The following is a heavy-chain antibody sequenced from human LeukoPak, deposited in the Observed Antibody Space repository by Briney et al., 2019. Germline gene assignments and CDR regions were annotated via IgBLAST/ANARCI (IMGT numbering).Heavy chain of an antibody. CDR1: GFTFSNSW. Sequence: GGSLRLSCAASGFTFSNSWMHWVRQPPGKGLVWVSRIKGDGITTSYADSVEGRFTISRDNARNTLYLQMNSLRAEDTAVYYCARDGVPTSVPGTNLDFWGQGTLVTVSS. CDR2: IKGDGITT. V-gene: IGHV3-74*01. D-gene: IGHD6-19*01. CDR3: ARDGVPTSVPGTNLDF. J-gene: IGHJ4*02.